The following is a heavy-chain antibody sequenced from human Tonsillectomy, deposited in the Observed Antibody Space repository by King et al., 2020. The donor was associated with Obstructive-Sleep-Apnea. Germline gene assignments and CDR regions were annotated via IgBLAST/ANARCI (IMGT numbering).Heavy chain of an antibody. CDR2: IYHSGST. D-gene: IGHD6-13*01. CDR3: ARGHSSSWYDNWFDP. J-gene: IGHJ5*02. V-gene: IGHV4-38-2*02. Sequence: VQLQESGPGLVKPSETLSLTCTVSGYSISSGYYWGWIRQPPGKGLEWIWSIYHSGSTYYNPSLKSRLTISVDTSKNQFSLKLNSVTAADTAGYYCARGHSSSWYDNWFDPWGQGTLVTVSS. CDR1: GYSISSGYY.